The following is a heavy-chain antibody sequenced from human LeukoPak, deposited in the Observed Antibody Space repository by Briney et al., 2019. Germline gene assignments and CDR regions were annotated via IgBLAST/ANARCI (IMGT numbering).Heavy chain of an antibody. J-gene: IGHJ4*02. Sequence: PGGSLRLSCAASGLTFSTCGMHWVRQAPGKGLVWVSRINSDGSSTSYADSVKGRFTISRDNAKNTLYLQMNSLRAEDTAVYYCARDSAILTGYYGLDYWGQGTLVTVSS. CDR1: GLTFSTCG. V-gene: IGHV3-74*01. CDR2: INSDGSST. D-gene: IGHD3-9*01. CDR3: ARDSAILTGYYGLDY.